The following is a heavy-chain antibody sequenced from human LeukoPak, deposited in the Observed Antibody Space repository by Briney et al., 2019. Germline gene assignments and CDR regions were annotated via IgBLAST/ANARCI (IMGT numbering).Heavy chain of an antibody. J-gene: IGHJ4*02. V-gene: IGHV1-8*01. CDR1: GYTFTIYD. D-gene: IGHD4-17*01. CDR3: AKKMTTSRGGRYYFDY. Sequence: ASVKVSCKASGYTFTIYDIDWVRPATGQGLEWMGWMNPNSGNTGYAQKFKGRVNMTRNTSISTAYMELSSLRSEDTAVYYCAKKMTTSRGGRYYFDYWGQGTLVTVSS. CDR2: MNPNSGNT.